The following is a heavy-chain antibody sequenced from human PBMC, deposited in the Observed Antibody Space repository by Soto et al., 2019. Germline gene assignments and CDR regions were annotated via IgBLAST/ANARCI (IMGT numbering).Heavy chain of an antibody. CDR2: IIPMVGTP. V-gene: IGHV1-69*08. Sequence: QAQLVQSGAEVKRPGSSVKVSCKASGDTFSSYSISWMRQAPGQGLEWMGRIIPMVGTPNYAQKFQGRVTFSADKSTSTAYMVLNSLISDDTAVYYCATDGGSTSSSAYNYFMDVWGKGTPVTVSS. CDR3: ATDGGSTSSSAYNYFMDV. J-gene: IGHJ6*03. CDR1: GDTFSSYS. D-gene: IGHD3-16*01.